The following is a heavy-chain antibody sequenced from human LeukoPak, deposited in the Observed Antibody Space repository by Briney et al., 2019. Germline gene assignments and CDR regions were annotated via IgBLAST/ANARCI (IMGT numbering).Heavy chain of an antibody. V-gene: IGHV3-21*01. Sequence: GGSLRLSCAASGFTFSSYSMNWVRQAPGKGLEWVSSISSSSSYIYYADSVKGRFTISRDNAKNSLYLQMNSLRAEDTAVYYCARDGGYCSSTSCLAEYDYWGQGILVTVSS. J-gene: IGHJ4*02. CDR2: ISSSSSYI. CDR3: ARDGGYCSSTSCLAEYDY. D-gene: IGHD2-2*01. CDR1: GFTFSSYS.